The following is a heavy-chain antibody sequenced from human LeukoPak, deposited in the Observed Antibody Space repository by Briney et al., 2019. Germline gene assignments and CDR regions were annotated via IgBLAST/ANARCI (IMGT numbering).Heavy chain of an antibody. D-gene: IGHD3-10*01. CDR3: ARDRVSGSGSIDY. CDR1: GFTFSIYS. J-gene: IGHJ4*02. V-gene: IGHV3-21*01. CDR2: ITGNSNYI. Sequence: GGSLRLSCAASGFTFSIYSINWVRQAPGKGLEWVSFITGNSNYIYYADSVKGRFTISRDNAKNSLYLQMNSLRVEDTAVYYCARDRVSGSGSIDYWGQGTLVTVSS.